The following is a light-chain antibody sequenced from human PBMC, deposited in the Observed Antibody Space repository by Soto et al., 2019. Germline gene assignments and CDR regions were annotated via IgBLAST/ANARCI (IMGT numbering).Light chain of an antibody. J-gene: IGKJ1*01. CDR3: QQYNNWSGWT. CDR2: GAS. CDR1: QSVSSN. Sequence: EIVLTQSPATLSVSPGERATLSCRASQSVSSNLAWYQQKPGQAPRLLIYGASTRATGLPARFSGSGSGTEFTLTISSLQSEDFAVYYGQQYNNWSGWTFGQGTKVEIK. V-gene: IGKV3-15*01.